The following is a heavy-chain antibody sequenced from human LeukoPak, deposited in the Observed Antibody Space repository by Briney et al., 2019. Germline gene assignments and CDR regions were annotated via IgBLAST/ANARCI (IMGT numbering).Heavy chain of an antibody. CDR2: IYSGGST. V-gene: IGHV3-53*01. J-gene: IGHJ4*02. Sequence: GGSLRLSCAASGFTFSSYWMHWVRQAPGKGLEWVSVIYSGGSTYYADSVKGRFTISRDNSKNTLYLQMNSLRAEDTAVYYCARYTHRSGFDYWGQGTLVTVSS. D-gene: IGHD6-19*01. CDR3: ARYTHRSGFDY. CDR1: GFTFSSYW.